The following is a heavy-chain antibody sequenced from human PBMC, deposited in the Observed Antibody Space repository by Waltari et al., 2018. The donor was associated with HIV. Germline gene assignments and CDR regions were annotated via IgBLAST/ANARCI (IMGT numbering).Heavy chain of an antibody. D-gene: IGHD6-6*01. Sequence: QVQLQQWGAGLLKPSETLSLTCAVYGGSFSGYYWSWIRQPPGKGLEWIGEINHSGRTNYNPSLKSRVTIAVDTSKNQFSLKLSSVTAADTAVYYCARGVVAARRSRYNWFDPWGQGTLVTVSS. CDR1: GGSFSGYY. CDR2: INHSGRT. J-gene: IGHJ5*02. CDR3: ARGVVAARRSRYNWFDP. V-gene: IGHV4-34*01.